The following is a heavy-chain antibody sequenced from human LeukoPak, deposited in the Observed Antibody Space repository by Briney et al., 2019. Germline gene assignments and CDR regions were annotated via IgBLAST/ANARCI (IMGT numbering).Heavy chain of an antibody. V-gene: IGHV5-51*01. CDR1: GYSFTSYW. D-gene: IGHD6-13*01. CDR3: ARRASSWPPGIDY. Sequence: GESLKISCKGSGYSFTSYWIGCVRQMPGKGLEWMGIIYPGDSDTRYSPSFQGQVTISADKSISTAYLQWSSLKASDTAMYYCARRASSWPPGIDYWGQGTLVTVSS. CDR2: IYPGDSDT. J-gene: IGHJ4*02.